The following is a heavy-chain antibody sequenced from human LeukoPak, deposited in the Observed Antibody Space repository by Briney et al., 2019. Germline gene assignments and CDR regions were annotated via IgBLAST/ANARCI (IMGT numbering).Heavy chain of an antibody. Sequence: ASVKVSCKASGYTFTSHGISWVRQAPGQGLEWMGWINAYIGNTNYAQKLQGRVTMTTDTSTSTAYMELRSLRSDDTAVYYCARDEWNQLNFDYWGQGTLVTVSS. CDR3: ARDEWNQLNFDY. J-gene: IGHJ4*02. CDR1: GYTFTSHG. V-gene: IGHV1-18*01. CDR2: INAYIGNT. D-gene: IGHD1-14*01.